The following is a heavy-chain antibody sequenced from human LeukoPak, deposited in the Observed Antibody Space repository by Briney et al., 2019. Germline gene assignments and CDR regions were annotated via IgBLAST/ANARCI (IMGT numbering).Heavy chain of an antibody. CDR1: GFTLSSYW. J-gene: IGHJ4*02. CDR3: AKVVRAVAAGGYFDY. Sequence: GGSLRLSCAASGFTLSSYWMSWVRQAPGKGLEWVANIKQDGSEKYYVDSVKGRFTISRDNAKNSLYLQMNSLRAEDTAVYYCAKVVRAVAAGGYFDYWGQGTLVTVSS. V-gene: IGHV3-7*03. CDR2: IKQDGSEK. D-gene: IGHD6-19*01.